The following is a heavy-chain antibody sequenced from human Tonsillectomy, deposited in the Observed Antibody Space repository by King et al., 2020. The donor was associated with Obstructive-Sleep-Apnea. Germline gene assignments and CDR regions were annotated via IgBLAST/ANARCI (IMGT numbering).Heavy chain of an antibody. V-gene: IGHV3-23*04. CDR2: ISGSGDTT. Sequence: EAQLVQSGGGLVQPGGSLRLSCEASEFTFASYGMSWVRQAPGKGLEWLSTISGSGDTTYYDDSVKGRFIISRDNSKDILYLQMNSLRDDDTAEYYCVAGGGYHYGGSFDYWGQGTLVSVSS. D-gene: IGHD5-12*01. CDR1: EFTFASYG. J-gene: IGHJ4*02. CDR3: VAGGGYHYGGSFDY.